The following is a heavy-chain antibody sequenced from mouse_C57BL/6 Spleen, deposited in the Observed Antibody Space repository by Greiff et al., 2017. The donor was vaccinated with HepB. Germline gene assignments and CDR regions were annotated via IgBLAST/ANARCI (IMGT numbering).Heavy chain of an antibody. D-gene: IGHD2-3*01. CDR1: GFTFSDYY. CDR2: ISNGGGST. V-gene: IGHV5-12*01. Sequence: EVQLVESGGGLVQPGGSLKLSCAASGFTFSDYYMYWVRQTPEKRLEWVAYISNGGGSTYYPDTVKGRFTISRDNAKNTLYLQMSRLKSEDTAMYYCARKVIYDGYYFDVWGTGTTVTVSS. CDR3: ARKVIYDGYYFDV. J-gene: IGHJ1*03.